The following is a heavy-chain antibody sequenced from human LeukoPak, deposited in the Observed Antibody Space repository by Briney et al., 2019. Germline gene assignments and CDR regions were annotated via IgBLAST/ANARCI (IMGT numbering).Heavy chain of an antibody. CDR2: ISAYNGNT. CDR3: ARLGGGYCSSTSCYLGY. CDR1: GYTFTSYG. J-gene: IGHJ4*02. V-gene: IGHV1-18*01. Sequence: ASVKVSCKASGYTFTSYGISWVRQAPGQGLEWMGWISAYNGNTNYAQKPQGRVTMTTDTSTSTAYMELRSLRSDDTAVYYCARLGGGYCSSTSCYLGYWGQGTLVTVSS. D-gene: IGHD2-2*01.